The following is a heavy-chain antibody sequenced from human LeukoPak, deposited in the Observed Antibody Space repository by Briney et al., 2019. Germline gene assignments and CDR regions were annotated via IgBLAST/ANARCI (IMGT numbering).Heavy chain of an antibody. CDR3: ASRPSDINYYAVFDY. CDR1: GLTFSSHW. V-gene: IGHV3-74*01. J-gene: IGHJ4*02. CDR2: ITNDGSST. D-gene: IGHD3-22*01. Sequence: GGSLRLSCAASGLTFSSHWMHWVRQAPGKGLVWVSRITNDGSSTTYADSVKGRFTISRDNAESSLFLQMDNLSAEDTAVYYCASRPSDINYYAVFDYWGQGTQVTVSS.